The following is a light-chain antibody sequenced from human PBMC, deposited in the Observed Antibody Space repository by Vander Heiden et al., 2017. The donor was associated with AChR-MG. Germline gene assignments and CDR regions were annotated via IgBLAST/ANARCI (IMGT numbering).Light chain of an antibody. CDR3: SSYTGSGSGV. J-gene: IGLJ2*01. CDR1: SMDVGGYNC. V-gene: IGLV2-8*01. CDR2: EVS. Sequence: QSALTQPPSASGSRGQSVTIPCPATSMDVGGYNCVSWYQQHPGKAPKLIIYEVSERPSGVPDRFSGSTSGNTASLTFSGLQAEDEADYYCSSYTGSGSGVFGSVTKLTVL.